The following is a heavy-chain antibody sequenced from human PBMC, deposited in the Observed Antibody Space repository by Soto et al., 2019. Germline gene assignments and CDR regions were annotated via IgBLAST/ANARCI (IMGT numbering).Heavy chain of an antibody. Sequence: PSETLSLTCTVSGGSISSYYWSWIRQPPGKGLEWIGYIYYSGSTNYNPSLKSRVTISVDTSKNQFSLKLSSVTAADTAVYYCARDDRYCSGGSCYRWFDPWGQGTLVTVSS. CDR2: IYYSGST. CDR1: GGSISSYY. CDR3: ARDDRYCSGGSCYRWFDP. J-gene: IGHJ5*02. V-gene: IGHV4-59*01. D-gene: IGHD2-15*01.